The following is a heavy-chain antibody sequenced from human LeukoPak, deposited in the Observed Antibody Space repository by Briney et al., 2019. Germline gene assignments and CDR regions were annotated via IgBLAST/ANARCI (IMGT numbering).Heavy chain of an antibody. D-gene: IGHD3-3*01. CDR1: GFTFSSYW. Sequence: GSLRLSCAASGFTFSSYWMSWVRQAPGKGLEWVANIKQDGSEKYYVDSVKGRFTISRDNAKNSLYLQMNSLRAEDTAVYYCARDFGGTIFGVDVDYWGQGTLVTVSS. CDR3: ARDFGGTIFGVDVDY. V-gene: IGHV3-7*01. CDR2: IKQDGSEK. J-gene: IGHJ4*02.